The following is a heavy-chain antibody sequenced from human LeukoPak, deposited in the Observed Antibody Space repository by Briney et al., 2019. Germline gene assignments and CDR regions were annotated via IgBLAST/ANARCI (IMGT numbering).Heavy chain of an antibody. CDR2: INHSGST. CDR1: GGSFSGYY. CDR3: AERRGYY. V-gene: IGHV4-34*01. J-gene: IGHJ4*02. Sequence: SETLSLTCAVYGGSFSGYYWSWIRQPPGKGLEWIGEINHSGSTNYNPSLKSRVTISVDTSKNQFSLKLSSVTAADTAVYYCAERRGYYWGQGTLVTVSS. D-gene: IGHD3-10*01.